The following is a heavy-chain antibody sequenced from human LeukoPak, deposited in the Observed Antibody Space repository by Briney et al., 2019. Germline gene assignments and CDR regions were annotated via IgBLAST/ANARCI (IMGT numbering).Heavy chain of an antibody. CDR3: ARDKVVGPTNLDY. J-gene: IGHJ4*02. Sequence: PGGSLRLSCAASGFTFSNYWMSWIRQAPGKELEWVANINQDGSVKYYGDSAKGRFTISRDNSMNSLSLQMNCLRAEDTAVYYCARDKVVGPTNLDYWGQGTLVTVSS. CDR1: GFTFSNYW. V-gene: IGHV3-7*01. D-gene: IGHD1-26*01. CDR2: INQDGSVK.